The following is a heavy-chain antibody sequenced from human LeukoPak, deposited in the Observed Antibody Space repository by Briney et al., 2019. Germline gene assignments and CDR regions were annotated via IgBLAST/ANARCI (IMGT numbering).Heavy chain of an antibody. CDR2: LHYSGNT. Sequence: TETLSLTCTVSGGSIRSHYWSWIRQPPGKGLEWIGYLHYSGNTNYNPSLKSRVTISVDTSKNQFSLKLSSVTAADTAVYYCARDRGDYDSSGYYGYFDYWGQGALVTVAS. CDR1: GGSIRSHY. J-gene: IGHJ4*02. D-gene: IGHD3-22*01. V-gene: IGHV4-59*11. CDR3: ARDRGDYDSSGYYGYFDY.